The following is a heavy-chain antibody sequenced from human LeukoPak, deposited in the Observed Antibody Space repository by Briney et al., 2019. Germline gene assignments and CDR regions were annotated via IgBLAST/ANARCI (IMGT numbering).Heavy chain of an antibody. CDR2: ISSSSSYI. CDR1: GFFIDAFS. J-gene: IGHJ1*01. Sequence: GGSLRLSCAASGFFIDAFSMTWVRQAPGKGLEWVSSISSSSSYIYYADSVKGRFTISRDNAKNSLYLQMNSLRAEDTAVYYCAKHESGSHYYDSSGPFQHWGQGTLVTVSS. V-gene: IGHV3-21*01. D-gene: IGHD3-22*01. CDR3: AKHESGSHYYDSSGPFQH.